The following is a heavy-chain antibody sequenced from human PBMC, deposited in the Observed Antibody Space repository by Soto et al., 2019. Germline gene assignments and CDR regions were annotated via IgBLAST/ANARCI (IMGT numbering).Heavy chain of an antibody. CDR3: ARDYYKYYDSSGYYRSPAY. CDR2: ISYDGSDK. Sequence: GVSLRLSCAASGFTFSSYAMHWVRQAPGKGLEWVALISYDGSDKDYADSVKGRFTISRDNSRNTLFLQMNSLRAEDTAVYYCARDYYKYYDSSGYYRSPAYWGQGTLVTVS. D-gene: IGHD3-22*01. J-gene: IGHJ4*02. V-gene: IGHV3-30-3*01. CDR1: GFTFSSYA.